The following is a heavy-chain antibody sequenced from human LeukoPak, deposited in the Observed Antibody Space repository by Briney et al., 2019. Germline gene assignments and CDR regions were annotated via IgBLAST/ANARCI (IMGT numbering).Heavy chain of an antibody. J-gene: IGHJ4*02. V-gene: IGHV3-23*01. CDR2: ISGSGGST. D-gene: IGHD3-22*01. CDR3: AKGLGITMIVVVIWSLDY. CDR1: GFTFSSYA. Sequence: HSGGSLRLSCAASGFTFSSYAMSWVRQAPGKGLEWVSAISGSGGSTYYADSVRGRFTISRDNSKNTLYLQMDSLRAEDTAVYYCAKGLGITMIVVVIWSLDYWGQGTLVTVSS.